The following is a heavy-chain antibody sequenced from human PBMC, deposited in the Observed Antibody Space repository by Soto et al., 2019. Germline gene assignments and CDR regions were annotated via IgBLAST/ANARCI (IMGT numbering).Heavy chain of an antibody. CDR3: ARDHPPGNY. D-gene: IGHD6-13*01. V-gene: IGHV1-18*01. CDR1: GYTFSSYF. Sequence: QVQLVQSGAEVKKPGASVKVSCKASGYTFSSYFISWVRQDPGQGLEWMGWISAYNGNTNYAQNLQGRVTMTTDTSKSTAYMELRSLRSDYNAAYYCARDHPPGNYWGKGTLFTVSS. J-gene: IGHJ4*02. CDR2: ISAYNGNT.